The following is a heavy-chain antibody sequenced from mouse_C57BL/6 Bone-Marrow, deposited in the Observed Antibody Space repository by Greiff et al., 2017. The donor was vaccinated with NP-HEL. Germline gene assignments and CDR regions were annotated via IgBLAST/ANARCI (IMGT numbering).Heavy chain of an antibody. CDR1: GYTFTSYW. Sequence: VQLQQPGAELVMPGASVKLSCKASGYTFTSYWMHWVKQRPGQGLEWIGEIDPSDSYTNYTQKFKGKSTLTADKSSSTAYMQLSSLTSEDSAVYYCARSGYDYSGPWWYAMDYWGQGTSVTVSS. CDR3: ARSGYDYSGPWWYAMDY. V-gene: IGHV1-69*01. D-gene: IGHD2-4*01. J-gene: IGHJ4*01. CDR2: IDPSDSYT.